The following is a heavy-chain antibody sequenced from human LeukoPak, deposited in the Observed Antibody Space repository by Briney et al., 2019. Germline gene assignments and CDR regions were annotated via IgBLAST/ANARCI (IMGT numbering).Heavy chain of an antibody. Sequence: GGSLRLSCAASGFTFSSYSMNWGRQAPGKGLEWVSYISSSNSTIYYADSVKGRFTISRDNAKNSLYLQMNSLRDEDTAVYYGVAGTYWGQGTLVTVSS. CDR2: ISSSNSTI. D-gene: IGHD6-19*01. V-gene: IGHV3-48*02. CDR3: VAGTY. J-gene: IGHJ4*02. CDR1: GFTFSSYS.